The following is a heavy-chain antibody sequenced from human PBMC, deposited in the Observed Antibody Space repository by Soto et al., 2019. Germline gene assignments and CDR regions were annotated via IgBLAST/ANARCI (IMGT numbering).Heavy chain of an antibody. J-gene: IGHJ4*02. V-gene: IGHV4-59*08. Sequence: SETLSLTCTVSGGSISSYYWSWIRQPPGKGLEWIGYIYYSGSTNYNLSLKSRVTISVDTSKNQFSLKLSSVTAADTAVYYCARRQSSSWYGLWGQGTLVTVSS. CDR1: GGSISSYY. CDR3: ARRQSSSWYGL. CDR2: IYYSGST. D-gene: IGHD6-13*01.